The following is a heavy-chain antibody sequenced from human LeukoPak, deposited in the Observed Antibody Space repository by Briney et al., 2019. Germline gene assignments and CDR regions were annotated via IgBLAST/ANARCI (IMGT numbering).Heavy chain of an antibody. CDR3: ARGGNYDILIDY. V-gene: IGHV4-30-2*01. J-gene: IGHJ4*02. D-gene: IGHD3-9*01. Sequence: SETLSLTCTVSGGSISSGGYSWSWIRQPPGKGLEWIGYIYHSGSTYYNPSLKSRVTISVDGSKNQFSLKLSSVTAADTAVYYCARGGNYDILIDYWGQGTLVTVSS. CDR1: GGSISSGGYS. CDR2: IYHSGST.